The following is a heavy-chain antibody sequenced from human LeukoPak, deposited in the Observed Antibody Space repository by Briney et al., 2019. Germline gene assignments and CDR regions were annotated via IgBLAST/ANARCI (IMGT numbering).Heavy chain of an antibody. CDR1: GFTFISYW. CDR2: INGYGSST. V-gene: IGHV3-74*01. CDR3: ARDAPGNTALDY. D-gene: IGHD5-18*01. J-gene: IGHJ4*02. Sequence: QPGGSLRLSCAASGFTFISYWMHWGRQAPGKGLVWVSRINGYGSSTDFADSVKGRFTISRDNAKNTLYLQMNSLRAEDTAVYYCARDAPGNTALDYWGQGTLVTVSS.